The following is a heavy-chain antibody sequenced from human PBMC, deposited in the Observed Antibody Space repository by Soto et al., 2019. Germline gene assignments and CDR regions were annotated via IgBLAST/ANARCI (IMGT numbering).Heavy chain of an antibody. D-gene: IGHD4-4*01. CDR3: AKEGNSVYYYYGMDV. CDR2: ISYDGSNK. Sequence: SLRLSCAASGFTFSSYGMHWVRQAPGKGLEWVAVISYDGSNKYYADSVKGRFTISRDNSKNTLYLQMNSLRAEDTAVYYCAKEGNSVYYYYGMDVWGQGTTVTVSS. V-gene: IGHV3-30*18. CDR1: GFTFSSYG. J-gene: IGHJ6*02.